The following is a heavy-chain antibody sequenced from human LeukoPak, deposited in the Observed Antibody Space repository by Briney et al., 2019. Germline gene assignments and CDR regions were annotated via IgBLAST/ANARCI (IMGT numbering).Heavy chain of an antibody. CDR1: GFTFDDYA. D-gene: IGHD3-9*01. J-gene: IGHJ3*02. Sequence: PGGSLRLSCAASGFTFDDYAMHWVRQAPGKGLEWVSGISWKSGSIDYADSVKGRFTISGDNAKNSLYLQMNSLRAEDTALYYCAKDRKRTYYDILTGYSYDAFDIWGQGTMVTVSS. CDR2: ISWKSGSI. V-gene: IGHV3-9*01. CDR3: AKDRKRTYYDILTGYSYDAFDI.